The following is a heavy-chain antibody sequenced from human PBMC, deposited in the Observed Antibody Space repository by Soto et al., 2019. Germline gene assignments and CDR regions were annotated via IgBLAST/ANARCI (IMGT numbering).Heavy chain of an antibody. Sequence: ASVKVSCKASDKTFLSYGISWVRQGPGQGLEWMGWISPYNGNTNYAQRFRGRLTITADESTSTGYMELISLRSDDTAVYYCAREGSGYNFWGQGTQVTVSS. J-gene: IGHJ4*02. CDR1: DKTFLSYG. V-gene: IGHV1-18*01. CDR2: ISPYNGNT. D-gene: IGHD5-12*01. CDR3: AREGSGYNF.